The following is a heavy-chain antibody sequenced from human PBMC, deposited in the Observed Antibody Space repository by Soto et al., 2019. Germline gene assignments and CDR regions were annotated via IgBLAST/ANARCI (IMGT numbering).Heavy chain of an antibody. V-gene: IGHV3-49*04. CDR1: GFTFGDYA. Sequence: SLSCTASGFTFGDYAMSWVRQAPGKGLEWVGFIRSKAYGGTTEYAASVKGRFTISRDDSKSIAYLQMNSLKTEDTAVYYCTRDFGVVINFDYWGQGTLVTVSS. CDR3: TRDFGVVINFDY. D-gene: IGHD3-3*01. J-gene: IGHJ4*02. CDR2: IRSKAYGGTT.